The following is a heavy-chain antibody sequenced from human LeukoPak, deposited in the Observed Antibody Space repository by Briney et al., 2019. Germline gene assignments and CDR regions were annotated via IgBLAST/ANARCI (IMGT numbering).Heavy chain of an antibody. CDR1: GFTFSNAW. J-gene: IGHJ4*02. V-gene: IGHV3-66*01. Sequence: GGSLRLSCAASGFTFSNAWMSWVRQAPGKGLEWVSVIYSGGRTYYADSVKGRFTISRDNSKNTLYLQMNSLRAEDTAVYYCARDRGDSSGYYYPTWDYWGQGTLVTVSS. CDR3: ARDRGDSSGYYYPTWDY. D-gene: IGHD3-22*01. CDR2: IYSGGRT.